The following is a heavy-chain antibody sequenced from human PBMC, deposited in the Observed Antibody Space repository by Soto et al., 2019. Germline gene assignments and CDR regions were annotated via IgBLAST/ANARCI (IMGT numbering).Heavy chain of an antibody. V-gene: IGHV3-23*04. CDR3: AKDRRGNGLWCFDH. J-gene: IGHJ4*02. CDR1: GFTFRTYA. CDR2: LFGSGARI. D-gene: IGHD2-8*01. Sequence: EVQLVEYGGGLVQSGGSLRLSCAASGFTFRTYAMSWVRQAPGKGLEWVAGLFGSGARITYADSVKGRFTISRDNCNSILYLQMHSLRDEDTAFYYCAKDRRGNGLWCFDHWGQGTLVTVSS.